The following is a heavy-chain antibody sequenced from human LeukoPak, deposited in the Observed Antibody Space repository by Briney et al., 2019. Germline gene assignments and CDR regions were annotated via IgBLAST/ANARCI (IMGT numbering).Heavy chain of an antibody. V-gene: IGHV3-30-3*01. CDR1: GFTFSSYA. J-gene: IGHJ4*02. CDR3: ARGAAPFSVDY. D-gene: IGHD6-25*01. CDR2: ISYDGSNK. Sequence: GSLRLSCAASGFTFSSYAMHWVRQAPGKGLEWVAVISYDGSNKYYADSVRGRFTISRDNSKNTLYLQMNSLRAEDTAVYYCARGAAPFSVDYWGQGTLVTVSS.